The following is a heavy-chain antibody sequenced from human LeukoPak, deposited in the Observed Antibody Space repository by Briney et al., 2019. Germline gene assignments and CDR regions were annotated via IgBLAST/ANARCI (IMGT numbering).Heavy chain of an antibody. Sequence: GGSLRLSCAASGFTFSSFWMRWVRQAPGKGLELVANIKQDGSEKYYVDSVQGRFTISRDNAKNSLYLQMNSLRAEDTAFYYCAINGGGDSGYGNFDYWGQGTLVTVSS. CDR1: GFTFSSFW. J-gene: IGHJ4*02. CDR2: IKQDGSEK. D-gene: IGHD5-12*01. V-gene: IGHV3-7*03. CDR3: AINGGGDSGYGNFDY.